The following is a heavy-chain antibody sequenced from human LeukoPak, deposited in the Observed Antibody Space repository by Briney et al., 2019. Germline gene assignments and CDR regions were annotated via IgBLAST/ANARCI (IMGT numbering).Heavy chain of an antibody. Sequence: GGSLRLSCSASGFTFSSYWMHWVRQAPGKGLEWVSSISSSSSYIYYADSVKGRFTISRDNAKNSLYLQMNSLRAEDTAVYYCAREGSGSEEGFFDYWGQGTLVTVSS. V-gene: IGHV3-21*01. CDR1: GFTFSSYW. CDR2: ISSSSSYI. J-gene: IGHJ4*02. D-gene: IGHD1-26*01. CDR3: AREGSGSEEGFFDY.